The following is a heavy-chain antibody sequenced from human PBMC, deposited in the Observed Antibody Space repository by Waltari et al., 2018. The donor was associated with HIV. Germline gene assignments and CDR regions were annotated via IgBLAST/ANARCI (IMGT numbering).Heavy chain of an antibody. CDR3: TSGPENGWFVD. CDR1: INTFAHYV. V-gene: IGHV1-8*01. CDR2: IHPHIHVP. D-gene: IGHD6-19*01. Sequence: QEELVQSGAEVKKTGASVRISCKTSINTFAHYVISWLRPAPGQSLQWLGWIHPHIHVPRYSPDFEDRVTITRDPSLNVIYMEISSLTSEDTAVYFCTSGPENGWFVDWGQGTLVSVS. J-gene: IGHJ4*02.